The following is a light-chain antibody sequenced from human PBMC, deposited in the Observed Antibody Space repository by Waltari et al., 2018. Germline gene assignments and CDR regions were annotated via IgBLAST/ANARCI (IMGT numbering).Light chain of an antibody. CDR1: SRDVRSYNL. J-gene: IGLJ2*01. CDR2: EVS. CDR3: STYARSSSVV. Sequence: QSALTQPASVSRSPGQSLTISCTATSRDVRSYNLVSCYQQHPVKAPKLMIYEVSKRPAGVPNRFSGSKSGNAASVRFTGRRAEEEVDYYCSTYARSSSVVYCGGTKLTVL. V-gene: IGLV2-23*02.